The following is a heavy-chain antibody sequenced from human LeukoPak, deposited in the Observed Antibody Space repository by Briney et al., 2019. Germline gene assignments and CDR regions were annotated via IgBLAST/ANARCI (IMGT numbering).Heavy chain of an antibody. D-gene: IGHD6-19*01. CDR3: ARVKYSSGCA. J-gene: IGHJ4*02. V-gene: IGHV1-2*06. CDR2: INPNSGGT. CDR1: GYTFTGYY. Sequence: GASVTVSCKASGYTFTGYYMHWVRQAPGQGLEWMGRINPNSGGTNYAQKFQGRVTMTRDTSISTAHMELSRLRSDDTAVYYCARVKYSSGCAWGQGTLVTVSS.